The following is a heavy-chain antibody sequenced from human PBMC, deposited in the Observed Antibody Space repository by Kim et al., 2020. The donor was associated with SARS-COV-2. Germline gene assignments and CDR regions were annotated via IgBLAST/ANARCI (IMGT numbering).Heavy chain of an antibody. Sequence: VKGRFNISRDNAKNSLYLQMNSLRAEDTALYYCAKDDGYYYDSSGYYCYWGQGTLVTVSS. CDR3: AKDDGYYYDSSGYYCY. D-gene: IGHD3-22*01. V-gene: IGHV3-9*01. J-gene: IGHJ4*02.